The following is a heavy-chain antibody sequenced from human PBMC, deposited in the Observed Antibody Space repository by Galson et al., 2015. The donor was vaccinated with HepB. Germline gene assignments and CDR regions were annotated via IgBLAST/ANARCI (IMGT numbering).Heavy chain of an antibody. J-gene: IGHJ5*02. CDR3: ARVSSWTTEGVVDP. Sequence: SVKVSCKASGYAFTSYGISWVRQAPGQGLEWMGWINTYNGNTNYAQKFQGRVTMTTDTSTSTAYMELRSLRSDDTAVYYCARVSSWTTEGVVDPWGQGTLVTVSS. D-gene: IGHD6-13*01. CDR1: GYAFTSYG. CDR2: INTYNGNT. V-gene: IGHV1-18*01.